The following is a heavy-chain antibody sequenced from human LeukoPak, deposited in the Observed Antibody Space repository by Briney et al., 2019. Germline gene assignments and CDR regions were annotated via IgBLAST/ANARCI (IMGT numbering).Heavy chain of an antibody. J-gene: IGHJ4*02. V-gene: IGHV1-2*02. CDR2: INPNSGGT. Sequence: GASVKVSCKASGYTFTGYYMHWVRQAPGQGLEWLGWINPNSGGTNYAQKFQGRVTMTRDTSISTAYMELSRLRSDDTAVYYCARVGLREITFGGVIVSYFDYWGQGTLVTVSS. CDR1: GYTFTGYY. D-gene: IGHD3-16*02. CDR3: ARVGLREITFGGVIVSYFDY.